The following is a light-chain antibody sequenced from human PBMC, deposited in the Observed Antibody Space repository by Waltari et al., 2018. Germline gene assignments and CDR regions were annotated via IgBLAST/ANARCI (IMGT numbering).Light chain of an antibody. J-gene: IGKJ1*01. Sequence: IVLTQSPATLSLSPGERATLSCRASQSVDIYLAWYQQKPGQAPRLLIYDASSRAPGIPARFSGSGSGTDFTLAISSLEPEDFAVYFCQQRSNWPPTFGQGTKVEI. CDR2: DAS. CDR3: QQRSNWPPT. CDR1: QSVDIY. V-gene: IGKV3-11*01.